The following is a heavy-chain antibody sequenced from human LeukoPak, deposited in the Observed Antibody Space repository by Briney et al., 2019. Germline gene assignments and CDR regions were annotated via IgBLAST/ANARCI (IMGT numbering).Heavy chain of an antibody. CDR1: GFTFSSYA. CDR2: ISSSGGNT. Sequence: GGSLRLSCAASGFTFSSYAMTWVRQGPGKGLEWVSTISSSGGNTYNADPVKGRFTISRDNSKNTLYLQMNSLRAEDTAVYYSARRAASSGYYFDQWGQGTLVTVSS. V-gene: IGHV3-23*01. D-gene: IGHD6-19*01. CDR3: ARRAASSGYYFDQ. J-gene: IGHJ4*02.